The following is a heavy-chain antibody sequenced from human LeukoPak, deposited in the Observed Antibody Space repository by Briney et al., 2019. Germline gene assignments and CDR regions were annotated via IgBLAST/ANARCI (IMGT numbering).Heavy chain of an antibody. CDR1: GFTFDDYG. V-gene: IGHV3-20*04. Sequence: GGSLRLSCAASGFTFDDYGMSWVRQAPGKGLEWVSGINWNGGSKVYADSVKGRFTISRDNAKNSLYLQMNSLRAEDTALYYCARGNYSFYYYYYYYMDVWGKGTTVTVSS. J-gene: IGHJ6*03. D-gene: IGHD1-7*01. CDR3: ARGNYSFYYYYYYYMDV. CDR2: INWNGGSK.